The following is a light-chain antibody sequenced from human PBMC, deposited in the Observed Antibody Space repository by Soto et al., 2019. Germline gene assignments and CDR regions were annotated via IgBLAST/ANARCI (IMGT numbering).Light chain of an antibody. J-gene: IGKJ1*01. Sequence: STLSASVGDRVTITCRASQSISHWLAWYQQKPGKAPKLLIYGASTLDSGVPSRFSGSGSGTEFTLTISSLQPDDFATYFCQQYNVYWTFGPGTKVDIK. CDR2: GAS. CDR3: QQYNVYWT. CDR1: QSISHW. V-gene: IGKV1-5*01.